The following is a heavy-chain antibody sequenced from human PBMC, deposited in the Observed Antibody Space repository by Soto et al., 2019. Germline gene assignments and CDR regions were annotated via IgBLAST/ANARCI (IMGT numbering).Heavy chain of an antibody. V-gene: IGHV3-48*02. Sequence: PGGSLRLSCAASGFTFSSYSMNWVRQAPGKGLEWVSYISSSSSTIYYADSVKGRFTISRDNAKNSLYLQMNSLRDEDTAVYYCARARGATAIPGYYFDYWGQGTLVTVSS. CDR1: GFTFSSYS. D-gene: IGHD2-2*02. CDR3: ARARGATAIPGYYFDY. CDR2: ISSSSSTI. J-gene: IGHJ4*02.